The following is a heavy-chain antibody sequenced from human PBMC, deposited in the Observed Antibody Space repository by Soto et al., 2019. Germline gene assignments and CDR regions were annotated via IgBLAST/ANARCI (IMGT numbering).Heavy chain of an antibody. J-gene: IGHJ3*02. D-gene: IGHD3-22*01. CDR3: ASDKSDSSGYAAFDI. V-gene: IGHV1-46*01. Sequence: ASVLLWCKASGYTRTMNYMHWALQGPGQGLEWMGIINPSGGSTSYADQFTGRVTMTRDTSTSTVYMELSSLRSEDTAVYYCASDKSDSSGYAAFDIWGQGIMATV. CDR2: INPSGGST. CDR1: GYTRTMNY.